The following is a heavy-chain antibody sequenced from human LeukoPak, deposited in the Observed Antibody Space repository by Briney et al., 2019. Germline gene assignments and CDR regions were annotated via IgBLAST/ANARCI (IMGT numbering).Heavy chain of an antibody. J-gene: IGHJ1*01. Sequence: GGSLGLSCAASGFTFSSYSMNWVRLAPGKGLEWVSSISSSSSYIYYADSVKGRFTISRDNAKNSLYLQMNSLRAEDTAVYYCARAATLRAEYFQHWGQGTLVTVSS. V-gene: IGHV3-21*01. CDR1: GFTFSSYS. CDR3: ARAATLRAEYFQH. CDR2: ISSSSSYI. D-gene: IGHD2-15*01.